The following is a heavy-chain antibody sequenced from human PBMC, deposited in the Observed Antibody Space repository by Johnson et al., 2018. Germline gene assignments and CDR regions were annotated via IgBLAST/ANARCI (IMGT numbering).Heavy chain of an antibody. CDR2: FFYRGIT. CDR3: ARHARASNYNYAMDV. CDR1: GDSISSYS. Sequence: QVQLQESGPGLVKPSETLSLTCSVSGDSISSYSWSWIRQPPGKGLEWIGYFFYRGITKYNPSLKSRVTISLDTSKKPFSLRLSSVTAADTAMYYCARHARASNYNYAMDVWGQGTTVTVSS. J-gene: IGHJ6*02. V-gene: IGHV4-59*01.